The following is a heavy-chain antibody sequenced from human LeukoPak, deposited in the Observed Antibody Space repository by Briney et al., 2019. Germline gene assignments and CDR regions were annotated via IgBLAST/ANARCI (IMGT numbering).Heavy chain of an antibody. Sequence: ASVKVSCKASGYTFTSYGISWVRQAPGQGLEWMGWISAYNGNTNYAQKLQGRVTMTTDTSTSTAYMELRSLRSDDTAVYYCARDSRGHIVATIDYWGQGTLVAVSS. CDR3: ARDSRGHIVATIDY. V-gene: IGHV1-18*01. CDR1: GYTFTSYG. D-gene: IGHD5-12*01. J-gene: IGHJ4*02. CDR2: ISAYNGNT.